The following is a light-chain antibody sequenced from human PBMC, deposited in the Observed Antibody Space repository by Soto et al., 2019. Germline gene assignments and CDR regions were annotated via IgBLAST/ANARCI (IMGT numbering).Light chain of an antibody. CDR1: QSISSN. J-gene: IGKJ5*01. CDR2: DAS. Sequence: IDMTHSPATLSVSPWEVATLSCRASQSISSNLAWYQQKPGQAPRLVIFDASARATGIPDRFSGSGSGTDFTLTISRLEPEDFAVYYCQQYGSSPPITFGQGTRLEIK. V-gene: IGKV3-20*01. CDR3: QQYGSSPPIT.